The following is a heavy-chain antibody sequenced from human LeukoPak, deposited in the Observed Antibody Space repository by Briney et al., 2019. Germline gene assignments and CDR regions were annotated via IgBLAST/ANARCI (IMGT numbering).Heavy chain of an antibody. V-gene: IGHV4-34*01. CDR2: INHSGST. J-gene: IGHJ4*02. Sequence: SETLSLTCAVYGGSFSGYYWSWIRQPPGKGLEWIGEINHSGSTNYNPSLKSRVTISVDTSKKQFSPKLSSVTAADTAVYYCARGLSAVVYWGQGTLVTVSS. CDR3: ARGLSAVVY. CDR1: GGSFSGYY. D-gene: IGHD3-16*02.